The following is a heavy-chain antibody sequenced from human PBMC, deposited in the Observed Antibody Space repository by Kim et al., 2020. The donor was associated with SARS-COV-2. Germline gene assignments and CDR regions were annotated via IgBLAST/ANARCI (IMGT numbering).Heavy chain of an antibody. J-gene: IGHJ4*02. CDR3: ARTSYPTSVQWPYLDY. V-gene: IGHV4-61*01. CDR1: GDSVSSGNYY. CDR2: IYYGGST. D-gene: IGHD6-19*01. Sequence: SETLSLTCTVSGDSVSSGNYYWSWIRQPPAKGLEWIAYIYYGGSTNYDPSPTSRVTISVDTSNNQFSLELISVTAADTAMDYCARTSYPTSVQWPYLDYWGQGVLVTVSS.